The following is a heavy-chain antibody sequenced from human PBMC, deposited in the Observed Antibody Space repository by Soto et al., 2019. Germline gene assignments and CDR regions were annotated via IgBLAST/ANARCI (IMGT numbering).Heavy chain of an antibody. Sequence: SETLSLTCTVSGGSISSSSYYWGWIRQPRGKAQEWIGSIYYSGSTYYNPSLKSLVTISVDTSMNQFSLKLSSVTAADTAVYYCARPTPPYYDILTGYYFQYYYYYMDVWGKGTTVTVSS. CDR2: IYYSGST. D-gene: IGHD3-9*01. CDR1: GGSISSSSYY. CDR3: ARPTPPYYDILTGYYFQYYYYYMDV. J-gene: IGHJ6*03. V-gene: IGHV4-39*01.